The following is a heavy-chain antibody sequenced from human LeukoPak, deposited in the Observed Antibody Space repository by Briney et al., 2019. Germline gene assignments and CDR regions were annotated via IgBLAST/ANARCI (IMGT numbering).Heavy chain of an antibody. CDR1: GFTFSSYA. D-gene: IGHD2-21*01. V-gene: IGHV3-64*01. CDR2: ISSNGGST. CDR3: AREGDGYDH. Sequence: GGSLRPSCAASGFTFSSYAMHWVRQAPGKGLEYVSAISSNGGSTYYANSVKGRFTISRDNSKNTLYLQMGSLRAEDMAVYYCAREGDGYDHWGQGTLVTVSS. J-gene: IGHJ5*02.